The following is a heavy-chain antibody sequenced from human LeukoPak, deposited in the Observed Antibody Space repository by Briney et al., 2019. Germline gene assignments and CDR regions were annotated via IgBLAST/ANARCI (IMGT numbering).Heavy chain of an antibody. Sequence: GGSLRLSCAASGFTFSSYAMSWVRQAPGKGLEWVSAISGNGVNIYYADSVKGRFTISRDNSKNTLYLQMNSLRAGDTAVYYCAKVLGSSWYDWQHWGQGTLVTVSS. D-gene: IGHD6-13*01. V-gene: IGHV3-23*01. CDR1: GFTFSSYA. CDR3: AKVLGSSWYDWQH. J-gene: IGHJ1*01. CDR2: ISGNGVNI.